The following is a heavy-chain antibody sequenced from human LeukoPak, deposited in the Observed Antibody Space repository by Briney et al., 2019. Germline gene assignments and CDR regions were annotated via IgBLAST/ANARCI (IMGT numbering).Heavy chain of an antibody. CDR1: GGSISSGGYY. CDR3: ARDRRDFWSGYNWFDP. J-gene: IGHJ5*02. V-gene: IGHV4-30-2*01. D-gene: IGHD3-3*01. CDR2: IYHSGST. Sequence: SETLSLTCTVSGGSISSGGYYWSWIRQPPGKGLEWIGYIYHSGSTYYNPSLKSRVTISVDRSKNQFSLKLSSVTAADTAVYYCARDRRDFWSGYNWFDPWGQGTLVTVSS.